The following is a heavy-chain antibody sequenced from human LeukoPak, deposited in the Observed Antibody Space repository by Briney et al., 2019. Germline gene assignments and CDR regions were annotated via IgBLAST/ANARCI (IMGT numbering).Heavy chain of an antibody. Sequence: GGSLRLSCAASGFSLSSYAMSWVRQAPGKGLEWVSTISGSGGSTYYADSVKGRFIISRDNSKNTLYLQMNSLRAEDTAVYHCAKATYSSSWSLYFDYWGEGTLVTVSS. CDR2: ISGSGGST. J-gene: IGHJ4*02. CDR1: GFSLSSYA. D-gene: IGHD6-13*01. CDR3: AKATYSSSWSLYFDY. V-gene: IGHV3-23*01.